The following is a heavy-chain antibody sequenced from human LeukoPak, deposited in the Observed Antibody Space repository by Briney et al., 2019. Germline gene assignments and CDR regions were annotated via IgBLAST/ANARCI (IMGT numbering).Heavy chain of an antibody. J-gene: IGHJ6*03. Sequence: SETLSLTCTVSGGSISSYYWSWIRQPAGKGLEWIGRIYTSGSTNYNPSLKSRVTMSVDTSKNQFSLKLSSVTAADTAVYYCARESQDIVVVPAAPEYYYYYYYMDVWGKGTTVTVSS. V-gene: IGHV4-4*07. CDR3: ARESQDIVVVPAAPEYYYYYYYMDV. D-gene: IGHD2-2*01. CDR2: IYTSGST. CDR1: GGSISSYY.